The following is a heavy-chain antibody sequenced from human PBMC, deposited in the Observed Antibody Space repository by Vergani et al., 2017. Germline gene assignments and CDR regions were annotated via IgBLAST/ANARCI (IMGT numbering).Heavy chain of an antibody. CDR2: INPNNGGT. V-gene: IGHV1-2*02. D-gene: IGHD3-10*01. CDR1: GYSFTGYY. J-gene: IGHJ5*02. CDR3: ASLGHYYGVGTYLTKNWFDP. Sequence: QVELVQSGAEVKKPGASVRVSCKASGYSFTGYYLHWVRLAPGQGLEWMGYINPNNGGTKYAQNFQGRVTMTPDTSITTGYMELRRLRSDDTAFYYCASLGHYYGVGTYLTKNWFDPWGQGTLITVSS.